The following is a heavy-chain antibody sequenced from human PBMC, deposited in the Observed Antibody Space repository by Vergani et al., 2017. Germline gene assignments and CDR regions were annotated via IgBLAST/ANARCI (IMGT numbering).Heavy chain of an antibody. Sequence: EVQLVESGGVVVQPGGSLRLSCAASGFTFDDYAMHWVRQAPGKGLEWVSLISWDGGSTYYADSVKGRFTISRDNSKTSLYLQMNSLRAEDTALYYCAKGSSSWYWYLDYWGQGTLVTVSS. CDR1: GFTFDDYA. CDR3: AKGSSSWYWYLDY. V-gene: IGHV3-43D*03. D-gene: IGHD6-13*01. J-gene: IGHJ4*02. CDR2: ISWDGGST.